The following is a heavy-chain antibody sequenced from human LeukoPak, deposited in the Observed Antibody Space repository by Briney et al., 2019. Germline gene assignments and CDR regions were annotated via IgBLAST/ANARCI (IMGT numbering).Heavy chain of an antibody. CDR3: ARRENFAELSPDY. Sequence: GESLKISWRGFGYTFNAYWITWVRQMPGKGLDWVGRIDPSGSYTNYSPSFQGHVTISADKSISTAYLQWSSLKPSDTAIYYCARRENFAELSPDYWGQGTLVTVSS. V-gene: IGHV5-10-1*01. J-gene: IGHJ4*02. CDR2: IDPSGSYT. D-gene: IGHD3-10*01. CDR1: GYTFNAYW.